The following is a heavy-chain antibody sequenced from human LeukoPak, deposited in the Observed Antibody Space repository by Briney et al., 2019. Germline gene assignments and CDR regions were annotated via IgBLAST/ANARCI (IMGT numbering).Heavy chain of an antibody. CDR3: GASRQYVGAFDI. V-gene: IGHV3-48*03. Sequence: GGSLRLSCAASGFTFSSYELYWARQAPGKGVEWISYISSSSTIIKYADSVRCRFTISRDDARESLYLQMSSLRADDTAIYYCGASRQYVGAFDIWGQGTLVTVSS. CDR2: ISSSSTII. CDR1: GFTFSSYE. J-gene: IGHJ3*02. D-gene: IGHD3-16*01.